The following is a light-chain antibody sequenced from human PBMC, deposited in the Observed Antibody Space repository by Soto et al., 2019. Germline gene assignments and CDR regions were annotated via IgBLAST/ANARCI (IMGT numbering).Light chain of an antibody. J-gene: IGKJ2*01. Sequence: DIQMTQSPSSVSSSVGDRVTITCRASRDINRWLAWYQQKPGKAPKLLIYTASSLQSGVPSRFSVSVYGTDCTLTIACLQPEDFATYYCQQATSFAYTGGQTTKLEIK. CDR3: QQATSFAYT. CDR2: TAS. CDR1: RDINRW. V-gene: IGKV1-12*01.